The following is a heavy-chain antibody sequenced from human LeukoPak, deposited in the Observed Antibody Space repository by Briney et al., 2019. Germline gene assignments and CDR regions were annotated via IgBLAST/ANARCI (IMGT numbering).Heavy chain of an antibody. CDR2: IYHSGST. Sequence: SETLSLTCTVSGGSISGNYWSWIRQPPGKGLEWIGYIYHSGSTYYNPSLKSRVTISVDRSKNQFSLKLSSVTAADTAVYYCARAPSYWDYWGQGTLVTVSS. J-gene: IGHJ4*02. V-gene: IGHV4-59*12. CDR3: ARAPSYWDY. CDR1: GGSISGNY.